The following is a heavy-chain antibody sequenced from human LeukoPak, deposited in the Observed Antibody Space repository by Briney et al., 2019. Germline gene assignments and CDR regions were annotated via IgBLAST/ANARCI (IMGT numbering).Heavy chain of an antibody. D-gene: IGHD2-2*01. V-gene: IGHV4-39*07. Sequence: PSETLSLTCTVSGGSISSSSYYWGWIRQPPGKGLEWIGSIYYSGSTYYNPSLKSRVTISVDTSKNQFSLKLSSVTAADTAVYYCARLEVVPAAMSSNYYGMDVWGQGTTVTVSS. CDR2: IYYSGST. CDR1: GGSISSSSYY. J-gene: IGHJ6*02. CDR3: ARLEVVPAAMSSNYYGMDV.